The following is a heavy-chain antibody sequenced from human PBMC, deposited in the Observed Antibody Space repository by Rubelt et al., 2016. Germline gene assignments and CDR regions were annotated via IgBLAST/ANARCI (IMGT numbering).Heavy chain of an antibody. CDR2: LSYDGGTL. Sequence: AVSGFTFGDYGMHWVRQAPGKGMEWVAILSYDGGTLKYGDQVKGRFTVSRDMSKNTFYLQMDSLRVEDKAVYYCARTAVETDSDVFDYWGQGTLVTVSS. D-gene: IGHD5-24*01. V-gene: IGHV3-30*03. J-gene: IGHJ4*02. CDR3: ARTAVETDSDVFDY. CDR1: GFTFGDYG.